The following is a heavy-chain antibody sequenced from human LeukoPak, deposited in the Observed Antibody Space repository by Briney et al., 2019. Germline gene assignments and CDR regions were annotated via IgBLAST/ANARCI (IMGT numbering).Heavy chain of an antibody. CDR2: INPNSGGT. D-gene: IGHD6-13*01. CDR3: ARVPRIAAAGHFWDY. J-gene: IGHJ4*02. V-gene: IGHV1-2*04. Sequence: EASVKVSCKASGYTFTGYYMHWVRQAPGQGLEWMGWINPNSGGTNYAQKFQGWVTMTRDTSISTAYMELSRLRSDDTAVYYCARVPRIAAAGHFWDYWGQGTLVTVSS. CDR1: GYTFTGYY.